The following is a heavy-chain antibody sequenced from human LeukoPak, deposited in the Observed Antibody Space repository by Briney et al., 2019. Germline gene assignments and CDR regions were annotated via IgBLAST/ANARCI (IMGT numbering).Heavy chain of an antibody. Sequence: ASVKVSCKASGYTFTGYYMHWVRQAPGQGLEWMGWINPNSGGTNYAQKFQGRVTMTRDTSISTAYMELSRLRSDDTAVYYCARGPSGSYSDFDYWGQGTLVTVSS. CDR2: INPNSGGT. D-gene: IGHD1-26*01. CDR1: GYTFTGYY. CDR3: ARGPSGSYSDFDY. V-gene: IGHV1-2*02. J-gene: IGHJ4*02.